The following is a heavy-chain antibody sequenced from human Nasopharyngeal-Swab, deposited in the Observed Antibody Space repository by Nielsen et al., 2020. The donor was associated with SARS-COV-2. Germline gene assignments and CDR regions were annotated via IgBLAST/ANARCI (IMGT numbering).Heavy chain of an antibody. Sequence: SETLSPPCTVPGCSISSYYWSWIRQPPGKGLEWFGYIYYSGSTTYHPPLKSRVTISVDTSKNQFSLTLSSVTAADTAVYYCARRSLGYYDSSGSAVHVAFDIWGQGTMVTVSS. CDR2: IYYSGST. CDR1: GCSISSYY. CDR3: ARRSLGYYDSSGSAVHVAFDI. D-gene: IGHD3-22*01. V-gene: IGHV4-59*08. J-gene: IGHJ3*02.